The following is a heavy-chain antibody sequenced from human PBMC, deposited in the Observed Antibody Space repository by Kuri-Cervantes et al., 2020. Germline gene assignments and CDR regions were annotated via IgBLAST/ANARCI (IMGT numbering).Heavy chain of an antibody. D-gene: IGHD3-22*01. CDR1: GFTFSSYD. Sequence: GESLKISCAASGFTFSSYDMHWVRQATGKGLEWVSAIGTAGDTYYPGSVKGRFTISRDNAKNSLYLQMNSLRAEDTAVYYCARALHSGYDSSGYYNYWGQGTLVTVSS. J-gene: IGHJ4*02. CDR3: ARALHSGYDSSGYYNY. CDR2: IGTAGDT. V-gene: IGHV3-13*01.